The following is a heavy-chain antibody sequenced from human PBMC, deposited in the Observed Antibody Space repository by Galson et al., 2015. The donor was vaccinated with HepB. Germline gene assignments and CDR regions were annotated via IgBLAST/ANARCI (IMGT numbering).Heavy chain of an antibody. Sequence: SLRLSCAASGFTFSSYSMNWVRQAPGKGLEWVSYISSSSSTIYYADSVKGRFTISRDNAKNSLYLQMNSLRDEDTAVYYCARDLRTIFGVVISLDYWGQGTLVTVSS. CDR2: ISSSSSTI. V-gene: IGHV3-48*02. CDR3: ARDLRTIFGVVISLDY. D-gene: IGHD3-3*01. CDR1: GFTFSSYS. J-gene: IGHJ4*02.